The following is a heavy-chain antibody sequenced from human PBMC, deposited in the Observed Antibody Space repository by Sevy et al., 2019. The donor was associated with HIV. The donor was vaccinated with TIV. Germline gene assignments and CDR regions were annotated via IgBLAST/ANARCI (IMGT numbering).Heavy chain of an antibody. CDR3: ARAYCSGGRCYSPAY. D-gene: IGHD2-15*01. CDR1: GYTFTSYR. J-gene: IGHJ4*02. V-gene: IGHV1-18*01. Sequence: ASVKVSCKGSGYTFTSYRIYWVRQAPGQGLESMGWISAHNGDINYPQKFQGRVTMITDTSTTTAYMDLRSLRSDDTAFYYCARAYCSGGRCYSPAYWGQGTLVTVSS. CDR2: ISAHNGDI.